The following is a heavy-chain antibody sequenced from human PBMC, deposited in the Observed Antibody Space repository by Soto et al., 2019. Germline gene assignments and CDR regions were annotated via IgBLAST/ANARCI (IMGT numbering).Heavy chain of an antibody. D-gene: IGHD5-12*01. CDR2: INHSGST. J-gene: IGHJ4*02. V-gene: IGHV4-34*01. CDR3: ARGGREWLRFNDY. Sequence: QVQLQQWGAGLLKPSETLSLTRAVYGGSFSGYYWSWIRQPPGKGLEWIGEINHSGSTNYNPSLKSRVTISVDTSKNQFSLKLSSVTAADTAVYYCARGGREWLRFNDYWGQGTLVTVSS. CDR1: GGSFSGYY.